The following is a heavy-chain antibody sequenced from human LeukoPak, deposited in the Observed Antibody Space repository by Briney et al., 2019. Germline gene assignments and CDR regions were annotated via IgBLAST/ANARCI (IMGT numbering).Heavy chain of an antibody. CDR1: GGSFSGYY. CDR3: ARYQLLQYYYYGMDV. D-gene: IGHD2-2*01. CDR2: INHSGST. V-gene: IGHV4-34*01. Sequence: ETLSLTCAVHGGSFSGYYWTWIRQPPGKGLEWIGEINHSGSTNYNPSLKSRVTISVDTSKNQFSLKLSSVTAADTAMYYCARYQLLQYYYYGMDVRGQGTTVTVSS. J-gene: IGHJ6*02.